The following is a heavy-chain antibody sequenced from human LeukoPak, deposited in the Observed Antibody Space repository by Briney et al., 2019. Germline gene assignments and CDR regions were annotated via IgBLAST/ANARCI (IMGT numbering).Heavy chain of an antibody. J-gene: IGHJ4*02. CDR3: ARSEYCSSTSCYKGGGTDFDY. V-gene: IGHV4-61*09. CDR2: VYSTGST. D-gene: IGHD2-2*02. CDR1: AVSISSGNFY. Sequence: SETLSLTCTVSAVSISSGNFYWSWIRQSAGKGLEWIGHVYSTGSTYYNPSLKSRVTISVDTSKNQFSLKLSSVTAADTAVYYCARSEYCSSTSCYKGGGTDFDYWGQGTLVTVSS.